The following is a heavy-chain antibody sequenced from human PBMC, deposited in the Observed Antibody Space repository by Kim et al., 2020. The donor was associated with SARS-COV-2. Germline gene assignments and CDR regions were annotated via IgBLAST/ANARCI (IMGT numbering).Heavy chain of an antibody. V-gene: IGHV4-31*02. J-gene: IGHJ4*02. D-gene: IGHD3-3*01. CDR3: ARGRITIFGVVTEFDY. Sequence: SLTSRVTISVDTSKNRFSLKLSSVTAADTAVYYCARGRITIFGVVTEFDYWGQGTLVTVSS.